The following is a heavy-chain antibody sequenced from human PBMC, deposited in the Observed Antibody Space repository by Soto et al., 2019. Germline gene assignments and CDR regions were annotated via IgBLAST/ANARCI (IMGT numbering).Heavy chain of an antibody. D-gene: IGHD2-2*01. V-gene: IGHV3-74*01. CDR3: ARLYCSDTSCYEKYFDY. CDR1: GFTFSSYW. CDR2: ISGDGRTA. J-gene: IGHJ4*02. Sequence: GGSLRLSCAASGFTFSSYWMHWVRQVPGKGLVWVSKISGDGRTATYADSVKARFTISRDNAKNTLYLQMSNLRAEDAALYYCARLYCSDTSCYEKYFDYWGQGTLVTVSS.